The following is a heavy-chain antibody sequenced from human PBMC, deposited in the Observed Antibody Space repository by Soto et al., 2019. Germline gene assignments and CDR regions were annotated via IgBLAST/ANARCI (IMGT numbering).Heavy chain of an antibody. D-gene: IGHD6-13*01. V-gene: IGHV3-49*03. J-gene: IGHJ6*02. Sequence: GGSLRLSCTASGFTFGDYAMSWFRQARGKGLEWVGFIRSKAYGGTTEYAASVKGRFTISRDDSKSIAYLQMNSLKTEDTAVYYCTTVVAAAGPTYYYYYGMDVWGQGTTVTVSS. CDR2: IRSKAYGGTT. CDR3: TTVVAAAGPTYYYYYGMDV. CDR1: GFTFGDYA.